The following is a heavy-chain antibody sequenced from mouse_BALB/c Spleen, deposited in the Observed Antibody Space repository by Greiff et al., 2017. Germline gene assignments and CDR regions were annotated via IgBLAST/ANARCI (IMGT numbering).Heavy chain of an antibody. CDR2: ISNGGGST. D-gene: IGHD2-3*01. CDR1: GFTFSSYT. CDR3: ARHDSYYVGFAY. V-gene: IGHV5-12-2*01. Sequence: EVQLVESGGGLVQPGGSLKLSCAASGFTFSSYTMSWVRQTPEKRLEWVAYISNGGGSTYYPDTVKGRFTISRDNAKNTLYLQMSSLKSEDTAMYYCARHDSYYVGFAYWGQGTLVTVSA. J-gene: IGHJ3*01.